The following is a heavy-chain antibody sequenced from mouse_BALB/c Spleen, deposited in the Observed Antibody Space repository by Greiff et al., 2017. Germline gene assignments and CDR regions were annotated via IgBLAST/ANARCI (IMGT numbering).Heavy chain of an antibody. CDR2: ISSGGGST. Sequence: EVNVVESGGGLVKPGGSLKLSCAASGFAFSSYDMSWVRQTPEKRLEWVAYISSGGGSTYYPDTVKGRFTIASDNATHPLYLQMSSLKSEDTAMYYGARRDGDYYAMDDGGQGTSGTVSS. CDR1: GFAFSSYD. D-gene: IGHD2-13*01. V-gene: IGHV5-12-1*01. J-gene: IGHJ4*01. CDR3: ARRDGDYYAMDD.